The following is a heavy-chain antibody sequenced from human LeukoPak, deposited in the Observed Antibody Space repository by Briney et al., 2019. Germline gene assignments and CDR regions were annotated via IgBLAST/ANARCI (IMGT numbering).Heavy chain of an antibody. CDR3: ARANCSGGSCYSGRGEIFDY. V-gene: IGHV4-34*01. Sequence: PSETLSLTCAVYGGSFSGYYWSWVRQPPGKGLEWIGEINHSGSTNYNPSLKSRVTISVDTSKNQFSLKLSPVTAADTAVYYCARANCSGGSCYSGRGEIFDYWGQGTLVTVSS. J-gene: IGHJ4*02. CDR2: INHSGST. CDR1: GGSFSGYY. D-gene: IGHD2-15*01.